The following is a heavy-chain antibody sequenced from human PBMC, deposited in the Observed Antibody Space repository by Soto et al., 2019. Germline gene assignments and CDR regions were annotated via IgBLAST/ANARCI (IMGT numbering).Heavy chain of an antibody. J-gene: IGHJ4*01. CDR2: TYYTSRWYN. CDR3: ARVSIIGSYSHFDY. V-gene: IGHV6-1*01. D-gene: IGHD1-26*01. CDR1: GDSVSSNSAA. Sequence: SQTLSLTCVISGDSVSSNSAAWNWIRQSSSRGLEWLARTYYTSRWYNDYAVSVKSRITINADTSKNQFSLQLNSVTPEDTAVYYCARVSIIGSYSHFDYWGQGTLVTVSS.